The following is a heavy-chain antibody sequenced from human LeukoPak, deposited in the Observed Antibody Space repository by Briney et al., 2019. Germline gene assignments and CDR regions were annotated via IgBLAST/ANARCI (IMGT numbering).Heavy chain of an antibody. CDR1: GFTFSTYN. Sequence: GGSLRLSCAASGFTFSTYNMNWVRQAPGKGLEWVSSISSSSSYIYYADSVKGRFTISRDNAKNSLYLQMNSLRAEDTAVYYCARGVEGGAIDYWGQGTLVTVSS. D-gene: IGHD1-26*01. V-gene: IGHV3-21*01. CDR3: ARGVEGGAIDY. J-gene: IGHJ4*02. CDR2: ISSSSSYI.